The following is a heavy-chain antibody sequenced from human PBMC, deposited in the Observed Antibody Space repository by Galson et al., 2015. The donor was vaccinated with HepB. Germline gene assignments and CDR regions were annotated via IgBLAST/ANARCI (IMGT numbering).Heavy chain of an antibody. Sequence: SLRLSCAASGFTFSSYSMNWVRQAPGKGLEWVSSISSSSSYIYYADSVKGRFTISRDNAKNSLYLQMNSLRAEDTAVYYCARAGTMIVVNADWYFDLWGRGTLFTVSS. CDR3: ARAGTMIVVNADWYFDL. CDR1: GFTFSSYS. CDR2: ISSSSSYI. J-gene: IGHJ2*01. V-gene: IGHV3-21*01. D-gene: IGHD3-22*01.